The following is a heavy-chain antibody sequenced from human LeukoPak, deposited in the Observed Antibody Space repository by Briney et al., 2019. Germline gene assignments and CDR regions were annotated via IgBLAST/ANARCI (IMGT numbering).Heavy chain of an antibody. Sequence: IPSETLSLTCTVSGGSISSYYWSWIRQPPGKGLEWIGYIYYSGSTNHNPSLKSRVTISVDTSKNQFSLKLSSVTAADTAVYYCARGWYYFDYWGQGTLVTVSS. V-gene: IGHV4-59*01. J-gene: IGHJ4*02. CDR2: IYYSGST. CDR3: ARGWYYFDY. CDR1: GGSISSYY.